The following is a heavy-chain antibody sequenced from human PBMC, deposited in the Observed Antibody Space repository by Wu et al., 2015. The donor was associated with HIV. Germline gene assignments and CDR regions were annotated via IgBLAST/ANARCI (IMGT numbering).Heavy chain of an antibody. V-gene: IGHV1-18*01. CDR2: INPSNGNP. Sequence: QVQVVQSGAEVKKPGASVQVSCKTSTYTFSNYGINWVRQAPGQGLEWMGWINPSNGNPKYAQRFQGRVTMTIDTSTTIAYMELRSLRSDDTAVYYCARHKYSGATPRFYQLGFDPWGQGTRGHRLL. CDR3: ARHKYSGATPRFYQLGFDP. D-gene: IGHD2-21*01. CDR1: TYTFSNYG. J-gene: IGHJ5*02.